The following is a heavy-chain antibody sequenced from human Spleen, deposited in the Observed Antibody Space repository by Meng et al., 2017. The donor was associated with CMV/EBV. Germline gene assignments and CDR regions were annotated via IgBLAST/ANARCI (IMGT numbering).Heavy chain of an antibody. CDR2: IYSGGYT. CDR1: GFTVSSKY. J-gene: IGHJ4*02. CDR3: ARAGFGGVPIDY. D-gene: IGHD3-16*01. V-gene: IGHV3-66*02. Sequence: GESLKISCAASGFTVSSKYLSWDRQAPGKGLEWVSGIYSGGYTYYAESVKGRFSVSRDISKNTLYLQMNSLRPEDTAVYYCARAGFGGVPIDYLGQGALVTVSS.